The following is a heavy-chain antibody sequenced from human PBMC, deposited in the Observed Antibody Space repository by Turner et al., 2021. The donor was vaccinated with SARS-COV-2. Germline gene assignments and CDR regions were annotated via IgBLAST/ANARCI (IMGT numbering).Heavy chain of an antibody. V-gene: IGHV4-39*01. Sequence: QLQLQASGPGLVKPSETLSLTCAVSGGSIRTTNHFWGWIRQPPGKGLEWIGSISYTGRTFYTPSLKSRVTLSMDTSKNHFSLKVTSVTAADTAVYYCARQGGVDYWGQGTLVTVSS. J-gene: IGHJ4*02. CDR1: GGSIRTTNHF. CDR3: ARQGGVDY. CDR2: ISYTGRT.